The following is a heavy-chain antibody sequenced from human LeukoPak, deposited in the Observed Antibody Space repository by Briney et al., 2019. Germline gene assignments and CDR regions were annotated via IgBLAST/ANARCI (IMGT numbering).Heavy chain of an antibody. J-gene: IGHJ4*02. CDR1: GGSISSYY. CDR2: IYDSGST. D-gene: IGHD3-22*01. Sequence: SETLSLTCTVSGGSISSYYWNWIRQPPGKGREWIGDIYDSGSTNYNPSLQRRVTISVDTSKHQFSLKLSSVTAADTAVYYCARGADSSGYYSIFYFDYWGQGTLVSVSS. V-gene: IGHV4-59*01. CDR3: ARGADSSGYYSIFYFDY.